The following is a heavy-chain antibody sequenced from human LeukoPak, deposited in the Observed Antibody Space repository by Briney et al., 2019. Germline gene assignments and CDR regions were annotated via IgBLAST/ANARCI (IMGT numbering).Heavy chain of an antibody. D-gene: IGHD3-10*01. J-gene: IGHJ4*02. CDR3: ARGRGNYYGSGRPNY. CDR1: GYSFIDYY. V-gene: IGHV7-4-1*02. Sequence: ASVKVSCKTSGYSFIDYYIHWVRQAPGQGLEWMGWINTNTGNPTYAQGFTGRFVFSLDTSVSTAYLQISSLKAEDTAVYYCARGRGNYYGSGRPNYWGQGTLVTVSS. CDR2: INTNTGNP.